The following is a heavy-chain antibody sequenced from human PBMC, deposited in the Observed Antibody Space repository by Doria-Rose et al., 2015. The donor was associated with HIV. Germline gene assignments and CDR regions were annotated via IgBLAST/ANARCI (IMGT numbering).Heavy chain of an antibody. CDR3: ARIKSSRWYHKYYFDF. Sequence: QDSGPVLVKPTETLTLTCTVSGVSLSSPGMGVSWIRQPLGKALEWLANIFSDDERSYKTSLKSRLTISRGTSKSQVVLTMTDMDPVDTATYYCARIKSSRWYHKYYFDFWGQGTLVIVSA. J-gene: IGHJ4*02. CDR2: IFSDDER. CDR1: GVSLSSPGMG. D-gene: IGHD6-13*01. V-gene: IGHV2-26*01.